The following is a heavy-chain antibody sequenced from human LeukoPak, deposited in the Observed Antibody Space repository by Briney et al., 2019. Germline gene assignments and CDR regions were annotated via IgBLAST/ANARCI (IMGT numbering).Heavy chain of an antibody. CDR1: GFTFSSYN. J-gene: IGHJ4*02. CDR3: ARGEYGSGSYHIDY. CDR2: ISSSSNYI. V-gene: IGHV3-21*01. Sequence: PGGSLRLSCEASGFTFSSYNMNWVRQAPGKGLEWVSSISSSSNYIYYADSVKGRFTISRDNAKNSLYLQMNSLRAEDTAVYYCARGEYGSGSYHIDYWGQGTLVTVSS. D-gene: IGHD3-10*01.